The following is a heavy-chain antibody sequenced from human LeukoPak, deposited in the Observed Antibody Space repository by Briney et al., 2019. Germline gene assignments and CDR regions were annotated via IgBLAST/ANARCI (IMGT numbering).Heavy chain of an antibody. CDR1: GGSISSGDYY. CDR2: IYYSGST. J-gene: IGHJ5*02. CDR3: ARGSSGSGYDPLEHWFDP. Sequence: SQTLSLTCTVSGGSISSGDYYWSWIRQPPGKGLEWIGYIYYSGSTYYNPSLKSRVTISVDTSKNQFSLKLSSVTAADTAVYHCARGSSGSGYDPLEHWFDPWGQGTLVTVSS. D-gene: IGHD5-12*01. V-gene: IGHV4-30-4*01.